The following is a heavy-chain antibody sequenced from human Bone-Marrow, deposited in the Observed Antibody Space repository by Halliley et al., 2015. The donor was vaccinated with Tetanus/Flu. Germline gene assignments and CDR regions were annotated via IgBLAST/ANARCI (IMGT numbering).Heavy chain of an antibody. CDR3: ARDYSNYGRSYYCEY. V-gene: IGHV1-18*01. D-gene: IGHD4-4*01. CDR1: GYRFTKYG. CDR2: ISTYNGYT. Sequence: QLVQSGAEVKEPGASVKVSCKASGYRFTKYGISWVRQAPGQGLEWMGWISTYNGYTNYSQSLQGRVTMTTDTSTSTAYMELRSLISDDTAFYFCARDYSNYGRSYYCEYWGQGTLVTVSS. J-gene: IGHJ4*02.